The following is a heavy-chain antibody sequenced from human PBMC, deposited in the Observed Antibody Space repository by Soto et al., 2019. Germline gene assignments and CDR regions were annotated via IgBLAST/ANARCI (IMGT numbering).Heavy chain of an antibody. CDR1: GGSISSGDYY. V-gene: IGHV4-30-4*01. CDR2: IYYSGST. D-gene: IGHD2-2*01. Sequence: QVQLQESGPGLVKPSQTLSLTCTVSGGSISSGDYYWSWIRQPPGKGLEWIGYIYYSGSTYYNPSLKSGVTISVDTSKNQFSLKLSSVTAADTAVYYCARGGSIVVVPAAMNYYYYGMDVWGQGTRSPSP. CDR3: ARGGSIVVVPAAMNYYYYGMDV. J-gene: IGHJ6*02.